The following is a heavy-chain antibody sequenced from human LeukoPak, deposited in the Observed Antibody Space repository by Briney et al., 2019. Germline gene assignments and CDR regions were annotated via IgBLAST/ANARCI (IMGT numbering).Heavy chain of an antibody. J-gene: IGHJ3*01. V-gene: IGHV3-7*01. D-gene: IGHD3-16*01. CDR3: AREPYNYDYV. Sequence: GGSLRLSCAASGFTFSRYWMSWVRQAPGKGLEWVANIKQDGSEKYSVESVTGRFTISRANAQTSLYLQMKSLRAAHRAVYYSAREPYNYDYVWGQGTMVTVSS. CDR1: GFTFSRYW. CDR2: IKQDGSEK.